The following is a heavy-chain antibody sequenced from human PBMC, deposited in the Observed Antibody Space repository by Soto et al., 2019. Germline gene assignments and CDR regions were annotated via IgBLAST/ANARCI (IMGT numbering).Heavy chain of an antibody. D-gene: IGHD3-10*01. Sequence: QLVQSGVEMKNPGASVKVSCKASGYTFTSYGISWVRQAPGRGLEWMGWISGFNDDTNHAQKFQGRVTVTKDTSTSTAYMELRSLKSDDTAMYYCARSGSYYPARNWFGPWGQGTLVIVSS. CDR2: ISGFNDDT. CDR1: GYTFTSYG. J-gene: IGHJ5*02. CDR3: ARSGSYYPARNWFGP. V-gene: IGHV1-18*01.